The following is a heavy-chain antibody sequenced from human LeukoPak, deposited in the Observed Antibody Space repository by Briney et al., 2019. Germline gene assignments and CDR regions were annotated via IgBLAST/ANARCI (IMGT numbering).Heavy chain of an antibody. Sequence: PGGSLRLSCAASGFTFDDSTMNWVRQAPGKGLEWVSLISWDGGSTYYADSVRGRFTISRDNSKNSLYLQMNSLRTEDTALYYCAKGGSGGGTMINYWGQGTLVTVSS. V-gene: IGHV3-43*01. CDR1: GFTFDDST. J-gene: IGHJ4*02. CDR3: AKGGSGGGTMINY. CDR2: ISWDGGST. D-gene: IGHD3-22*01.